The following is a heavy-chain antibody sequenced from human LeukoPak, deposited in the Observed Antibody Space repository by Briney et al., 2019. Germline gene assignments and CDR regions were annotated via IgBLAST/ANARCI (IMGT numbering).Heavy chain of an antibody. J-gene: IGHJ3*02. D-gene: IGHD7-27*01. Sequence: MASETLSLTCTVSGGSIRSGDYYWSWIRQPPGKGLEWIGYIYYSGSTYYNPSLKSRVTIFVDTSKNHFSLKLSSVTAADTAVYYCARLGTGDDAFDIWGQGTMVTVSS. CDR1: GGSIRSGDYY. V-gene: IGHV4-30-4*08. CDR2: IYYSGST. CDR3: ARLGTGDDAFDI.